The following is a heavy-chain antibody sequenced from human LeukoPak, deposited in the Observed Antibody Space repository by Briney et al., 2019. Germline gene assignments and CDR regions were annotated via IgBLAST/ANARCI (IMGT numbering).Heavy chain of an antibody. V-gene: IGHV3-15*01. J-gene: IGHJ4*02. D-gene: IGHD3-10*01. CDR2: IKNKADGGTT. Sequence: PGGSLRLSCAASGFTFSNAWMSWVRQAPGKGLEWVGRIKNKADGGTTDYAAPVKGRFTISRDDSKNTLYLQVNSLKTEDTALYYCTAYYYGSGSNYNDYWGQGTLVTVSS. CDR3: TAYYYGSGSNYNDY. CDR1: GFTFSNAW.